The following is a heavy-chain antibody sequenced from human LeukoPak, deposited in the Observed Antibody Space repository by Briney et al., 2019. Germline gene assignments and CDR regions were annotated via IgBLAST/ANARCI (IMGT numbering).Heavy chain of an antibody. D-gene: IGHD4-17*01. Sequence: PSETLSLTCIGSTYSLSNRLYWGWARQPPGKGLEWIGSIYRSGSTFYNPSLKSRVTISLDTSKNQFSLKLSSVTAADTAVYFCARGTYGYYMEVWGKGTTVTVSS. J-gene: IGHJ6*03. CDR3: ARGTYGYYMEV. V-gene: IGHV4-38-2*02. CDR1: TYSLSNRLY. CDR2: IYRSGST.